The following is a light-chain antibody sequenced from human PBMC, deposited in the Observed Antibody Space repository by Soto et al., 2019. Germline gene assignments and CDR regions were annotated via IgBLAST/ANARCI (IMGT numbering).Light chain of an antibody. V-gene: IGLV1-47*01. CDR1: SSNIGSNY. Sequence: SVLTQPPSASGTPGQRVTISCSGSSSNIGSNYVYWYHQLPGTAPKLVIYRNNQRPSGVPDRISGSKSGTSASLAISGLRSEDEADYYCVAWDDRLSGLVFGRGTQLTVL. CDR2: RNN. J-gene: IGLJ2*01. CDR3: VAWDDRLSGLV.